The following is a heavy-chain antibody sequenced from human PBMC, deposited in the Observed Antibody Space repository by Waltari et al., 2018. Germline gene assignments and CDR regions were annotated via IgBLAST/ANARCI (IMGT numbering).Heavy chain of an antibody. CDR1: GFPFIAHS. D-gene: IGHD3-22*01. J-gene: IGHJ3*02. CDR3: ARDRGKYYYDSSGYYSDAFDI. V-gene: IGHV3-53*01. CDR2: IYVGGST. Sequence: EVQLVESGGGLIQPGGSLSLSCAPPGFPFIAHSLAGAPRPQGKGRGWVSVIYVGGSTDYAASVKGRVTISRDKSKNTLYLKMNSLRAEDTAVYYCARDRGKYYYDSSGYYSDAFDIWGQGTMVTVSS.